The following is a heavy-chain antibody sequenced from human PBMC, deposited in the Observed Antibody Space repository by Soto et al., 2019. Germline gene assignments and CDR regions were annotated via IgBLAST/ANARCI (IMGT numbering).Heavy chain of an antibody. J-gene: IGHJ6*02. CDR1: GYTFTTYG. CDR2: ISGYNGNT. D-gene: IGHD3-16*01. V-gene: IGHV1-18*01. Sequence: QVQLVQSGAEVKKPGASVKVSCKSSGYTFTTYGISWVRQAPGQGLKWMGWISGYNGNTKYAQKFQGRVTMTTDTSTSTAYMDLRSLRSDDTAVYYCAREGEMPYYYYGMDVWGQGTTVTVYS. CDR3: AREGEMPYYYYGMDV.